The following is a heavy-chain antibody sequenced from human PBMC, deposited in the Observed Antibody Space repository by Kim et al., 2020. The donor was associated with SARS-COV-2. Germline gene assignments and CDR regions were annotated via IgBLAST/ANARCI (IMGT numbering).Heavy chain of an antibody. CDR1: GFTFSSYA. Sequence: GGSLRLSCAASGFTFSSYAMSWVRQAPGKGLEWVSAISGSGGSTYYADSVKGRFTISRDNSKNTLYLQMNSLRAEDTAVYYCAKDSTPGYYYDSSGYGYFDYWGQGTLVTVSS. CDR3: AKDSTPGYYYDSSGYGYFDY. D-gene: IGHD3-22*01. V-gene: IGHV3-23*01. J-gene: IGHJ4*02. CDR2: ISGSGGST.